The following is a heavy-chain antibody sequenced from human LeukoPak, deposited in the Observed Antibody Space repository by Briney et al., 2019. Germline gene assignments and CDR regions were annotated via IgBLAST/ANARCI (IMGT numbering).Heavy chain of an antibody. CDR3: AAGIVATDTFDY. Sequence: GGSLRLSCAPSGFTFSTYAMVWVRQAPGKGLEWVAVIWHDGSNKYCADSVKGRFTISRDNSKNTLYLQMNSLRAEDTAVYYCAAGIVATDTFDYWGQGTLVTVSS. CDR1: GFTFSTYA. CDR2: IWHDGSNK. D-gene: IGHD5-12*01. V-gene: IGHV3-33*08. J-gene: IGHJ4*02.